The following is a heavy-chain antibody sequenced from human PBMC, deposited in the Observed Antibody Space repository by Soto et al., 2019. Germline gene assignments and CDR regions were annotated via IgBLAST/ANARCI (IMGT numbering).Heavy chain of an antibody. D-gene: IGHD2-2*01. J-gene: IGHJ4*02. CDR2: IYPGDSDT. Sequence: GESLKISCKGSGYSFTSYWIGWVRQMPGKGLEWMGIIYPGDSDTRYSPSFQGQVTISADKSISTAYLQWSSLKASDTAMYYCARLGVEGLYCSSTSCLFDYWGQGTLVTVS. CDR1: GYSFTSYW. V-gene: IGHV5-51*01. CDR3: ARLGVEGLYCSSTSCLFDY.